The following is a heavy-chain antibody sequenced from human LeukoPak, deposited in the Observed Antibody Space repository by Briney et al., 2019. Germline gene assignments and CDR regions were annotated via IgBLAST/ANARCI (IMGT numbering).Heavy chain of an antibody. J-gene: IGHJ4*02. Sequence: SETLSLTCAVYGVSFSGYYWSWIRQPPGKGLEWIGEINHSGSTNYNPSLKSRVTISVDTSKNQFSLKLSSVTAADTAVYYCARAVPLGYYDFWSAARGHFDYWGQGTLVTVSS. V-gene: IGHV4-34*01. CDR1: GVSFSGYY. D-gene: IGHD3-3*01. CDR2: INHSGST. CDR3: ARAVPLGYYDFWSAARGHFDY.